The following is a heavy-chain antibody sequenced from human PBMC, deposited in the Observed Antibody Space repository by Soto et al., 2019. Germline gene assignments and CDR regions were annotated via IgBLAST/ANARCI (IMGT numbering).Heavy chain of an antibody. CDR1: VFTVSSYY. Sequence: PGWSLRLSCSASVFTVSSYYMSWVRQAPGKGLEWVSVVYSTGSTYYADSVKGRFTISRDISKNMIYLQMDSLRAEDTAVYYCAREGMGFGYWGQGTLVTVS. J-gene: IGHJ4*02. CDR2: VYSTGST. V-gene: IGHV3-53*01. D-gene: IGHD1-26*01. CDR3: AREGMGFGY.